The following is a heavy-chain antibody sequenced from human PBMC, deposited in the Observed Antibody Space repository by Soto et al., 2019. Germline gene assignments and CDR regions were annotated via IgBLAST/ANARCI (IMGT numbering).Heavy chain of an antibody. Sequence: QVQLVQSGAEVKKPGASVKVSCKASGYTFTSYDINWGRLATGQGLEWMGWMNPNSSNTAYAQKCQGRVTMTRNTSISTAYMELSSLRSEDAAVYYCARLKQDYAVAWGQGTLVTVSS. CDR1: GYTFTSYD. V-gene: IGHV1-8*01. CDR3: ARLKQDYAVA. CDR2: MNPNSSNT. D-gene: IGHD3-16*01. J-gene: IGHJ5*02.